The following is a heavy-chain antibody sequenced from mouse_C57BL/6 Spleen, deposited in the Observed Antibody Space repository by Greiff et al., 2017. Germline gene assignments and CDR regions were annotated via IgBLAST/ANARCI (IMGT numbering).Heavy chain of an antibody. Sequence: DVQLQESGGGLVKPGGSLKLSCAASGFTFSDYGMHWVRQAPEKGLEWVAYISSGSSTIYYADTVKGRFTISRDNAKNTLFLQMTSLRSEDTAMYYCARGAYSNRGYYAMDYWGQGTSVTVSS. J-gene: IGHJ4*01. CDR2: ISSGSSTI. CDR1: GFTFSDYG. CDR3: ARGAYSNRGYYAMDY. V-gene: IGHV5-17*01. D-gene: IGHD2-5*01.